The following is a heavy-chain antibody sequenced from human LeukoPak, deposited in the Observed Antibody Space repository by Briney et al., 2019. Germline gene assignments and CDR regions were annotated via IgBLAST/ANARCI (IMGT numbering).Heavy chain of an antibody. J-gene: IGHJ4*02. CDR1: GGSISSGGYS. V-gene: IGHV4-30-2*01. CDR3: ASGSTVTVDY. Sequence: PSQTLSLTCAVSGGSISSGGYSWSWIRQPPGKGLEWIGYIYHSGSTYYNPSLKSRVTISVDRSKNQFSLKLSSVTAADTAVYYCASGSTVTVDYWGQGTLVTVSS. D-gene: IGHD4-17*01. CDR2: IYHSGST.